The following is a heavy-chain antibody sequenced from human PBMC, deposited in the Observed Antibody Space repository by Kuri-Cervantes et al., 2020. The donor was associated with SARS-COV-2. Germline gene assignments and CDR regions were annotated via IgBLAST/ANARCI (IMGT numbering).Heavy chain of an antibody. D-gene: IGHD3-10*01. CDR1: GGSISSSSYY. V-gene: IGHV4-39*07. Sequence: SETLSLTCTVSGGSISSSSYYWGWICQPPGKGLEWIGSIYYSGSTYYNPSLKSRVTISVDTSKNQFSLKLSSVTAADAAVYYCATSYGGSGSYYYGMDVWGQGTTVTVSS. CDR3: ATSYGGSGSYYYGMDV. J-gene: IGHJ6*02. CDR2: IYYSGST.